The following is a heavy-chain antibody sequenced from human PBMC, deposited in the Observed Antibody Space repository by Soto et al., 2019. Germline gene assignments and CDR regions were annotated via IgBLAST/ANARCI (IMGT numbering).Heavy chain of an antibody. CDR3: TTTGGHLHSDPFDY. J-gene: IGHJ4*02. CDR2: MKSKISGGTA. D-gene: IGHD2-8*02. V-gene: IGHV3-15*07. Sequence: EVQLVESGGGLVKPGGSLRLSCAASGFTFSDGWMNWVRQAPGKGLEWGGRMKSKISGGTADYVAPVIGRFTISRDDSKNTVYMQMNSLKIEDTAVYYCTTTGGHLHSDPFDYWGQGALVTVSS. CDR1: GFTFSDGW.